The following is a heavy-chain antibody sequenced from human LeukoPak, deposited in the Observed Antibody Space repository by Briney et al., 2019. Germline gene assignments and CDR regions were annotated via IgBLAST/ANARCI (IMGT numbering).Heavy chain of an antibody. J-gene: IGHJ4*02. CDR1: GSTFSSYG. D-gene: IGHD1-26*01. Sequence: GGSLRLSCAASGSTFSSYGMHWVRQTPEKGLEWVGLIKSTANGGTIDYAAPVKGRFTISRDDSKNTLHLQMNSLKIEDTAMYYCTREYSGSFDYWGQGALVTVSS. CDR2: IKSTANGGTI. CDR3: TREYSGSFDY. V-gene: IGHV3-15*01.